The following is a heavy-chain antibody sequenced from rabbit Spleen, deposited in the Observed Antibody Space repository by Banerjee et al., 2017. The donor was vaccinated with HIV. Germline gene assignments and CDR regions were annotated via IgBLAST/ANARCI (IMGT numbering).Heavy chain of an antibody. Sequence: QEQLEESGGDLVKPEGSLTLTCTASGFSFSSSYWICWVRQAPGKGLELIGCIVTGNSYTWYASWVNGRFTISKTSSTTVDLQMTSLTVADTATYFCARSGHNWTRLDLWGQGTLVTVS. CDR3: ARSGHNWTRLDL. J-gene: IGHJ3*01. V-gene: IGHV1S45*01. CDR1: GFSFSSSYW. CDR2: IVTGNSYT. D-gene: IGHD1-1*01.